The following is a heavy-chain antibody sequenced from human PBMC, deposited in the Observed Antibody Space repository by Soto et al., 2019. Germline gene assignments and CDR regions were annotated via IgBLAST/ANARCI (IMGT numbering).Heavy chain of an antibody. Sequence: GSLRLSCAASGFTFSNYAMSWVRQAPGRGLEWVSSISGDGGRTYYADSVQGRFTISRANSKNTVYLQMNRLRAEDTAMYYCTKDLLRYYGLDVWGQGTTVTVSS. CDR1: GFTFSNYA. D-gene: IGHD2-8*01. CDR3: TKDLLRYYGLDV. J-gene: IGHJ6*02. V-gene: IGHV3-23*01. CDR2: ISGDGGRT.